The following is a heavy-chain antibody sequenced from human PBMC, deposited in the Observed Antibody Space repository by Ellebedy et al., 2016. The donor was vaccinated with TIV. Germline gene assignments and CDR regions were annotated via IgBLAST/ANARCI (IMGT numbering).Heavy chain of an antibody. D-gene: IGHD6-19*01. CDR2: IFSGGST. CDR3: TKGLVYVAGATSGVDH. J-gene: IGHJ4*02. CDR1: DFSVSDNY. V-gene: IGHV3-53*01. Sequence: GESLKISXAASDFSVSDNYINWVRQAPGKGLDWVSVIFSGGSTFYADSVKGRFTISRDNSKNTLYLQMNSLRAEDTAIYYCTKGLVYVAGATSGVDHWGQGNLVSVSS.